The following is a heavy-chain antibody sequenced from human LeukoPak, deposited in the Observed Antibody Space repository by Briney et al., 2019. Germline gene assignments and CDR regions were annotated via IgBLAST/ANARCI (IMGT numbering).Heavy chain of an antibody. CDR2: MNPNSGNT. CDR1: GYTFSSYY. Sequence: ASVKASCKASGYTFSSYYMHWVRQATGQGLEWMGWMNPNSGNTGYAQKFQGRVTMTRNTSISTAYMELSSLRSEDTAVYYCAFYSYGQGVFDYWGQGTLVTVSS. D-gene: IGHD5-18*01. J-gene: IGHJ4*02. V-gene: IGHV1-8*02. CDR3: AFYSYGQGVFDY.